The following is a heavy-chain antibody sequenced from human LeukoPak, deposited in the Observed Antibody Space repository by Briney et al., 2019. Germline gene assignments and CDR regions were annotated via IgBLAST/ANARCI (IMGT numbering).Heavy chain of an antibody. J-gene: IGHJ4*02. Sequence: PGGSLRLSCAASGFTVSSNYMSWVRQAPGKGLEWVSAISGSGGSTYYADSVKGRFTISRDNSKNTLYLQMNSLRAEDTAVYYCAKKRGDYGDHLFDYWGQGTLVTVSS. D-gene: IGHD4-17*01. CDR1: GFTVSSNY. CDR3: AKKRGDYGDHLFDY. V-gene: IGHV3-23*01. CDR2: ISGSGGST.